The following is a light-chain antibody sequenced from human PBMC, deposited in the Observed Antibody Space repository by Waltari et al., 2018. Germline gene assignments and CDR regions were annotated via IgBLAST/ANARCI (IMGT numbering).Light chain of an antibody. Sequence: DIQLTQSPSFLSASVGDRVTITCRASQGISSYLAWYQQKPGKAPKPLIYAASTLQSGVPSRLSGSGSGTEFTLTISSLQPEDFATYYCQQLNSYFLTFGGGTKVEIK. V-gene: IGKV1-9*01. J-gene: IGKJ4*01. CDR1: QGISSY. CDR3: QQLNSYFLT. CDR2: AAS.